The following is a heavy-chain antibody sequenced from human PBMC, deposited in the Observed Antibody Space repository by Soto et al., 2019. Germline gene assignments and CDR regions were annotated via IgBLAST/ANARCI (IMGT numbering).Heavy chain of an antibody. CDR1: GYTFTSYA. V-gene: IGHV1-3*01. J-gene: IGHJ4*02. CDR3: ASGGVTTQKPDY. CDR2: INAGNGNT. Sequence: GASVKVSCKASGYTFTSYAMHWVRQAPGQSLEWMGWINAGNGNTKYSQKFQGRVTITRDTSASTAYMEMSSLRSEDTAVYYCASGGVTTQKPDYWGQGTLVTVSS. D-gene: IGHD3-16*01.